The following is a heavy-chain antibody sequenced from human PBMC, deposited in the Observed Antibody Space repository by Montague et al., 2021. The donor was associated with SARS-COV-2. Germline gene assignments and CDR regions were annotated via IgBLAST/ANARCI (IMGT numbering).Heavy chain of an antibody. CDR2: IYYSGST. Sequence: SETLSLTCTVSGGSISSYYWSWIRQPPGKGLEWIGYIYYSGSTTYNPSLKSPVTISVDTSKNQFSLKLSSVTAADTAVYYCARGDVEMATIKSGGPFYHFDYWGQGTLVTASS. CDR1: GGSISSYY. D-gene: IGHD5-24*01. V-gene: IGHV4-59*13. CDR3: ARGDVEMATIKSGGPFYHFDY. J-gene: IGHJ4*02.